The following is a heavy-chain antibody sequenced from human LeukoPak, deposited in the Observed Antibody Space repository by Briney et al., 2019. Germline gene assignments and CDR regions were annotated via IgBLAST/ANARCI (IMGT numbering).Heavy chain of an antibody. Sequence: GGSLRLSCAASESTVSRNYMNWVRQAPGKGLEWVSGIYTGGSTNYADSVKGRFTISRDNSKNTLYLQMNSLRVEDTAVYYCARVNFGGAIVDWGQGTLVTVSS. CDR2: IYTGGST. J-gene: IGHJ4*02. V-gene: IGHV3-53*01. CDR3: ARVNFGGAIVD. D-gene: IGHD3-16*02. CDR1: ESTVSRNY.